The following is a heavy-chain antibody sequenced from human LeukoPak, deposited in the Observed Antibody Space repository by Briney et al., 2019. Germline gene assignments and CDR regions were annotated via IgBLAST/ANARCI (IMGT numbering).Heavy chain of an antibody. J-gene: IGHJ4*02. V-gene: IGHV3-30*18. CDR2: ISYDGSNK. CDR1: GFTFSSYG. Sequence: GRSLRLSCAASGFTFSSYGMHWVRQAPGKGLEWVAVISYDGSNKYYADSVKGRFTISRDNSKNTLYLQMNSLRAEDTAVYYCAKHCGGDCSDSDYWGQGTLVTVSS. D-gene: IGHD2-21*02. CDR3: AKHCGGDCSDSDY.